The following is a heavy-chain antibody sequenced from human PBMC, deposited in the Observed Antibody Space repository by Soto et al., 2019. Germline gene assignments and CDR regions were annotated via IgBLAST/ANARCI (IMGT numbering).Heavy chain of an antibody. J-gene: IGHJ4*02. CDR2: IIPMYDSA. Sequence: QVQLVQSGAELKKPGSSVNVSCAASGGTFKTYTINWVRQAPGQGLEWIGQIIPMYDSANYAQRFQGRVTISADKSTNIAYMELSGLRSEETALYYCATWRTYSGSYCFDYWGPGTLVSVSS. CDR1: GGTFKTYT. CDR3: ATWRTYSGSYCFDY. V-gene: IGHV1-69*06. D-gene: IGHD1-26*01.